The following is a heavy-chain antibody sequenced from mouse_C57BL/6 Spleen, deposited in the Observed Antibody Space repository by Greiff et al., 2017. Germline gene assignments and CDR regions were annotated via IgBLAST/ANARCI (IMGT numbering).Heavy chain of an antibody. V-gene: IGHV1-15*01. CDR3: TRTGTTVVADY. CDR1: GYTFTDYE. Sequence: QVQLKQSGAELVRPGASVTLSCKASGYTFTDYEMHWVKQTPVHGLEWIGAIDPETGGTASNQKFKGKAILTADKSSSTAYMELRSLASEDSAVYYCTRTGTTVVADYWGQGTTLTVSS. J-gene: IGHJ2*01. CDR2: IDPETGGT. D-gene: IGHD1-1*01.